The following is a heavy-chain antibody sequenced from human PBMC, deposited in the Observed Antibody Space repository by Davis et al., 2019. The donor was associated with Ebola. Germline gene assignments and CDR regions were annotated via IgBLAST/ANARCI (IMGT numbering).Heavy chain of an antibody. CDR2: IWYDGSNK. D-gene: IGHD3-22*01. V-gene: IGHV3-33*01. CDR3: ARDRGDSSGYYYFDY. Sequence: GESLKISCAASGFTFSSYGMHRVRQAPGKGLEWVAVIWYDGSNKYYADSVKGRFTISRDNSKNTLYLQMNSLRAEDTAVYYCARDRGDSSGYYYFDYWGQGTLVTVSS. CDR1: GFTFSSYG. J-gene: IGHJ4*02.